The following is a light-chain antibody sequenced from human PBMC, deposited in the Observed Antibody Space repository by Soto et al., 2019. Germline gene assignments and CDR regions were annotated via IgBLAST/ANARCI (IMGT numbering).Light chain of an antibody. CDR3: QQSYDTPLT. Sequence: DIQMTQSPVSPSASVGDRVTITCRASQTISRNLNWYQQKPGKAPKLLIFAASSLQSGVPLRFSGSGSGTDFTLTISSLQPEDFATYYCQQSYDTPLTFGGGTKVEIK. J-gene: IGKJ4*01. V-gene: IGKV1-39*01. CDR2: AAS. CDR1: QTISRN.